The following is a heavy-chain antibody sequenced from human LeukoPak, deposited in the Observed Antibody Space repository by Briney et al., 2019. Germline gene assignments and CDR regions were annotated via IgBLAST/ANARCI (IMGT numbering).Heavy chain of an antibody. D-gene: IGHD4-23*01. CDR1: GGSISSSNYH. Sequence: SETLSLTCTVSGGSISSSNYHWGWIRQAPGKGLEWIGSMYYSGSTNYNPSLKSRVTISVDTSKNQFSLKLSSVTAADTAVYYCARGGNSPVYYYYYMDVWGKGTTITVSS. CDR3: ARGGNSPVYYYYYMDV. CDR2: MYYSGST. J-gene: IGHJ6*03. V-gene: IGHV4-39*07.